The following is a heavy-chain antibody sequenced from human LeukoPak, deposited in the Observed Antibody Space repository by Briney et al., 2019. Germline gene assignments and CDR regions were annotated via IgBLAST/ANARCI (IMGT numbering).Heavy chain of an antibody. CDR1: GVSFSDYY. CDR2: INHSGTT. Sequence: PSETLSLTCAVYGVSFSDYYWSWIRQPPGKGLEWIGEINHSGTTNYSTSPKSRVSISVDTSKNRFSLKLNSVTAADAAMYYCASHYSSGSYRYTGSFDSWGQGMLVNVSS. J-gene: IGHJ4*02. D-gene: IGHD3-16*02. CDR3: ASHYSSGSYRYTGSFDS. V-gene: IGHV4-34*01.